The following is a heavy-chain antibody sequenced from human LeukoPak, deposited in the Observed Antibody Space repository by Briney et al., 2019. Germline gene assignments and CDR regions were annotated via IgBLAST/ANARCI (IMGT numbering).Heavy chain of an antibody. CDR3: AKDLSISWWGNAFDI. V-gene: IGHV3-30-3*01. J-gene: IGHJ3*02. D-gene: IGHD6-13*01. CDR1: GFTFSSYA. Sequence: PGGSLRLSCAASGFTFSSYAMHWVRQAPGKGLEWVAVISYDGSNKYYADSVKGRFTISRDNSKNTLYLQMNSLRPEDTAVYYCAKDLSISWWGNAFDIWGQGTMVTVPS. CDR2: ISYDGSNK.